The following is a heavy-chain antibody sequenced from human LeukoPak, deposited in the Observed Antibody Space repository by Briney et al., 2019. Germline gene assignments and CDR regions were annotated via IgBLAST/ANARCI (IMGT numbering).Heavy chain of an antibody. V-gene: IGHV4-34*01. Sequence: SETLSLTCAVYGGSFSGYYWSWIRQPPGKGLEWIGEINHSGSTYYNPSLKSRVTISVDTSKNQFSLKLSSVTAADTAVYYCASTAMTTVTTSWFDHWGQGTLVTVSS. J-gene: IGHJ5*02. CDR1: GGSFSGYY. CDR3: ASTAMTTVTTSWFDH. CDR2: INHSGST. D-gene: IGHD4-17*01.